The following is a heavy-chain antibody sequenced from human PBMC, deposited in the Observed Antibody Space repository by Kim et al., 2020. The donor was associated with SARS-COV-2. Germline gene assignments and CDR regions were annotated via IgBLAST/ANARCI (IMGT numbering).Heavy chain of an antibody. CDR3: ARGISVVAATLHACDI. Sequence: SETLSLTCAVYGGSFSGYYWSWIRQPPGKGLEWIGEINHSGSTNYNPSLKSRVTISVDTSKNQFSLKLSSVTAADTAVYYCARGISVVAATLHACDIWGQGTMVTVSS. J-gene: IGHJ3*02. D-gene: IGHD2-15*01. CDR1: GGSFSGYY. V-gene: IGHV4-34*01. CDR2: INHSGST.